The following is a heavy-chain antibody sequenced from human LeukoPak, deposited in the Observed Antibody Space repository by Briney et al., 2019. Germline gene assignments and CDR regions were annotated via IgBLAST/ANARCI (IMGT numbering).Heavy chain of an antibody. Sequence: GGSLRLSCAASGFTFSSYAMSWVRQAPGKGLEWVSAISGSGGSTYYADSVKGRFTISRDNSKNTLYLQMNSLRAEDTAVYYCAKDSEYSSGQGAFDYWGQGTLVTVSS. CDR3: AKDSEYSSGQGAFDY. D-gene: IGHD6-19*01. CDR1: GFTFSSYA. J-gene: IGHJ4*02. CDR2: ISGSGGST. V-gene: IGHV3-23*01.